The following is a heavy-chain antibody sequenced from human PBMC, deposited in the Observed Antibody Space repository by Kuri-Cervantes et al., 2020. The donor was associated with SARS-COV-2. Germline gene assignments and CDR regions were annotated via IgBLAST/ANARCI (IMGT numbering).Heavy chain of an antibody. CDR2: ISGRGGST. J-gene: IGHJ4*02. Sequence: GESLKISCAASGFTFSNYAMGWVRQAPGKGLEWVSAISGRGGSTYYAGSVKGRFTISRDNSKNTLYLQMNSLRAEDTAVYYCAKDEGNDYGDQFDYWGQGTLVTVSS. CDR1: GFTFSNYA. V-gene: IGHV3-23*01. D-gene: IGHD4-17*01. CDR3: AKDEGNDYGDQFDY.